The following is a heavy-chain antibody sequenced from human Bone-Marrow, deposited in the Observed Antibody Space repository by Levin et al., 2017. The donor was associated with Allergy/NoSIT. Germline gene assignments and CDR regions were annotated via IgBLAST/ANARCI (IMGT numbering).Heavy chain of an antibody. CDR2: IKSKTDGGTT. CDR1: GFTFSNAW. Sequence: PGGSLRLSCAASGFTFSNAWMSWVRQAPGKGLEWVGRIKSKTDGGTTDYAAPVKGRFTISRDDSKNTLYLQMNSLKTEDTAVYYCTTDLSYGGNFDYWGQGTLVTVSS. CDR3: TTDLSYGGNFDY. V-gene: IGHV3-15*01. D-gene: IGHD4-23*01. J-gene: IGHJ4*02.